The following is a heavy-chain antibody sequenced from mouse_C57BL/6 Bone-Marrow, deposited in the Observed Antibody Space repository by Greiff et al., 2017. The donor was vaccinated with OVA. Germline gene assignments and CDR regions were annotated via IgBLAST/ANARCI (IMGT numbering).Heavy chain of an antibody. Sequence: QVQLQQPGAELVRPGTSVKLSCKASGYTFTSYWMHWVKQRPGQGLEWIGVIDPSDSYTNYNQKFKGKATLTVDTSSSTAYMRLSSLTSEDSAVYYCAESLLRFWYFDVWGTGTTVTVSS. CDR1: GYTFTSYW. CDR3: AESLLRFWYFDV. J-gene: IGHJ1*03. V-gene: IGHV1-59*01. D-gene: IGHD1-2*01. CDR2: IDPSDSYT.